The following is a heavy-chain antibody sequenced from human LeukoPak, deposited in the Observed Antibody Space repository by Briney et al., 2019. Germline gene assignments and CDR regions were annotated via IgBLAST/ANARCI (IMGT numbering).Heavy chain of an antibody. CDR1: GFTFSYYG. D-gene: IGHD3-22*01. Sequence: GGSLRLSCAASGFTFSYYGMTWVRQAPGKGLEWVSAISGSGGSTYYADSVKGRFTISRDNSKNTLYLQMNSLRAEDTAVYYCAKVLDADSSASNAFDIWGQGTMVTVSS. V-gene: IGHV3-23*01. CDR2: ISGSGGST. J-gene: IGHJ3*02. CDR3: AKVLDADSSASNAFDI.